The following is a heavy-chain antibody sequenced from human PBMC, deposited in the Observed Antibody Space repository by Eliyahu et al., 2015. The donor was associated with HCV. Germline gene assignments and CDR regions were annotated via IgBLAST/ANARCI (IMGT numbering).Heavy chain of an antibody. CDR1: XXXVXGYF. CDR2: IHSNGVA. J-gene: IGHJ5*02. V-gene: IGHV4-59*02. CDR3: VRWDRDSSGWYGPDP. D-gene: IGHD6-19*01. Sequence: QVQLQESGPGLAKASDTLSLTCIVSXXXVXGYFWXWXXQPPGKGLEWIGYIHSNGVANYNPSLSSRVTMSVDTSKNQVSLKINSVNPADTAMYFCVRWDRDSSGWYGPDPWGQGTLVTVSS.